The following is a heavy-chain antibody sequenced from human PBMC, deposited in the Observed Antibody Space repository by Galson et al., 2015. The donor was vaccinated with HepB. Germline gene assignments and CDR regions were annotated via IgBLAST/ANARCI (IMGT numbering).Heavy chain of an antibody. Sequence: SLRLSCAASGFTFSSYAMHWVRQAPGKGLEWVAVISYDGSNKYYADSVKGRFTISRDNSKNTLYLQMNSLRAEDTAVYYCARDLPVLHSVNYYYGMDVWGQGTTVTVSS. CDR1: GFTFSSYA. D-gene: IGHD3-10*01. V-gene: IGHV3-30-3*01. CDR2: ISYDGSNK. CDR3: ARDLPVLHSVNYYYGMDV. J-gene: IGHJ6*02.